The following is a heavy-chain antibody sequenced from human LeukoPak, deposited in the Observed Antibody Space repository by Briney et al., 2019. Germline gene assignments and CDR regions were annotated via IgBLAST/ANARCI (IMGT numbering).Heavy chain of an antibody. CDR1: GFTFGNFG. CDR3: ARELVSSGTGYFDL. V-gene: IGHV3-23*01. D-gene: IGHD3-10*01. J-gene: IGHJ2*01. Sequence: GGSLRLSCEASGFTFGNFGMTWVRQAPGKGLQWVSGITGSSTWTYYAASVKGRFTVSRDNSQNTLHLQMNSLRADDTAVYYCARELVSSGTGYFDLWGRGTLLTVSS. CDR2: ITGSSTWT.